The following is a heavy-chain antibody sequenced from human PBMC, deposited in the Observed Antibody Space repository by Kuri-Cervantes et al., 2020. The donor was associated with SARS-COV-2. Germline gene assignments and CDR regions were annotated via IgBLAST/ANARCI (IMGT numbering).Heavy chain of an antibody. CDR2: IKQDGSEK. D-gene: IGHD3-10*01. Sequence: GGSLRLACAASGFTFSSYWMSWVRQAPGKGLDWVSNIKQDGSEKYYVDSVKGRFTISRDNVKNSLYLQMNSLRAEDTAVYYCARDLAFGDLPGGYWGQGTLVTVSS. CDR3: ARDLAFGDLPGGY. CDR1: GFTFSSYW. V-gene: IGHV3-7*01. J-gene: IGHJ4*02.